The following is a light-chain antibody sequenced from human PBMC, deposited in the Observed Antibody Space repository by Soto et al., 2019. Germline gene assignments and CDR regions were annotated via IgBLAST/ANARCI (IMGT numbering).Light chain of an antibody. Sequence: QSLLTLPPSASGTPGQRFTISCSGSSSNIGSNTVNWYQQLPGTAPKLLIYSNNQRPSGVPDRFSGSKSGISASLAISGLQSEDEADYYCAAWDDSLNGYVFGTGTKVTVL. CDR1: SSNIGSNT. V-gene: IGLV1-44*01. J-gene: IGLJ1*01. CDR3: AAWDDSLNGYV. CDR2: SNN.